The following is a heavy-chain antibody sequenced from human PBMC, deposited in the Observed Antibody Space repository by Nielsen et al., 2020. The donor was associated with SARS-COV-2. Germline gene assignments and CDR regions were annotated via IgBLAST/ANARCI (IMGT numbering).Heavy chain of an antibody. CDR1: GGSISSYY. Sequence: SETLSLTCTVSGGSISSYYWSWIRQPPGKGLEWIGYIYHSGSTYYNPSLKSRVTISVDRSKNQFSLKLSSVTAADTAVYYCAREANRGYSYAYDYWGQGTLVTVSS. CDR2: IYHSGST. V-gene: IGHV4-59*01. D-gene: IGHD5-18*01. J-gene: IGHJ4*02. CDR3: AREANRGYSYAYDY.